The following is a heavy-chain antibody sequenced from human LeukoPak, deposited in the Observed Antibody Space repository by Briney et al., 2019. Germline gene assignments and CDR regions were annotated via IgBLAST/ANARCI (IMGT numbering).Heavy chain of an antibody. J-gene: IGHJ4*02. CDR3: AKGPELIVGATPDY. CDR2: ISGSGGST. CDR1: GFTFSSYA. V-gene: IGHV3-23*01. D-gene: IGHD1-26*01. Sequence: GGSLRLSCAASGFTFSSYAMSWVRQAPGKGLEWVSAISGSGGSTYYADSVKGRFTISRDNSKNTLYLQMNSLRAEDTAVYYCAKGPELIVGATPDYGGQGTLVTVSS.